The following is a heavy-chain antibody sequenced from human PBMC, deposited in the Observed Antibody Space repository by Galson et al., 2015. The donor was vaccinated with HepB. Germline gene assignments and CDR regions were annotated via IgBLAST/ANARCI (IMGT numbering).Heavy chain of an antibody. V-gene: IGHV3-13*04. D-gene: IGHD6-6*01. CDR2: IGTTGDT. Sequence: SLRLSCAASGFTLSSYDIHWVRQVTGKGLECVSTIGTTGDTYYSASVKGRFTISRERGTNSLYLQMNSLRAGDTGVYYCSRAVGSSSRQVRYYYDGMDVWGQGTTVTVSS. CDR1: GFTLSSYD. J-gene: IGHJ6*02. CDR3: SRAVGSSSRQVRYYYDGMDV.